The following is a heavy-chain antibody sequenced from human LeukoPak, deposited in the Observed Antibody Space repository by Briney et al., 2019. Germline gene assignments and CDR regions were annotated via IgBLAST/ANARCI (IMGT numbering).Heavy chain of an antibody. V-gene: IGHV4-34*01. CDR1: GGSFSGYY. D-gene: IGHD2-2*01. CDR3: ARGEGVAAATYYFDY. J-gene: IGHJ4*02. CDR2: INHSGST. Sequence: SETLSLTCAVYGGSFSGYYWSWIRQPPGKGLEWIGEINHSGSTNYNPSLKSRVTISVDTSKNQFSLKLSPVTAADTAVYYCARGEGVAAATYYFDYWGQGTLVTVSS.